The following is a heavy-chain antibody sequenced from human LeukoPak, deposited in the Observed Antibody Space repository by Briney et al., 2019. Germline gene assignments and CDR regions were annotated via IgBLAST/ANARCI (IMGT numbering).Heavy chain of an antibody. D-gene: IGHD6-19*01. CDR3: ATTLAVAGTLS. CDR2: ISYDGSNK. Sequence: LSGGCLRLPCAASGFTFSRSGMHWVRQAPGKGLEWVALISYDGSNKYYAESVQGRFTISSDNSKNTLYLQMNSLRAEDTDLYYCATTLAVAGTLSWGQGTLVTVSS. V-gene: IGHV3-30*03. J-gene: IGHJ4*02. CDR1: GFTFSRSG.